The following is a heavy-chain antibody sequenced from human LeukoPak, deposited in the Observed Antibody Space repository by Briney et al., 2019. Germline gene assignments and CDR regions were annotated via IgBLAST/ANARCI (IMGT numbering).Heavy chain of an antibody. V-gene: IGHV4-59*01. CDR2: IYYSGST. CDR1: GGSISSYY. Sequence: SETLSLTCTVSGGSISSYYWSWIREPPGKGLEWIGYIYYSGSTNYNPSLKSRVTISVDTSKNQFSLKLSSVTAADTAVYYCAREGGADCSGGSCYGWFDPWGQGTLVPVSS. CDR3: AREGGADCSGGSCYGWFDP. D-gene: IGHD2-15*01. J-gene: IGHJ5*02.